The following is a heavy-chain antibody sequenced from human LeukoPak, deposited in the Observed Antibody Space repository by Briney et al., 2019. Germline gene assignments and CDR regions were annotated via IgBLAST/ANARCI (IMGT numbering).Heavy chain of an antibody. CDR1: GFTFSAYW. CDR2: IKQDGSEK. D-gene: IGHD1-1*01. CDR3: VRDFSLTRLERPFDS. J-gene: IGHJ4*02. Sequence: GGALRLSCAASGFTFSAYWMTWVRQAPGKGLEWVANIKQDGSEKYYVDSVKGRFTISKDNDKNSLYLQMNSLRAEDTAVYYCVRDFSLTRLERPFDSWGQGTLVTVSS. V-gene: IGHV3-7*01.